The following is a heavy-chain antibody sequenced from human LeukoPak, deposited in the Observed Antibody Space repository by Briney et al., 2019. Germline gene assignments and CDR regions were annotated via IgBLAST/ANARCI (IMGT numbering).Heavy chain of an antibody. CDR3: AKKETTVTTFFEN. J-gene: IGHJ4*02. D-gene: IGHD4-17*01. Sequence: PGGSLRLSCAASGFTFDDYGMSWVRQAPGKGLEWVSDISASGGSTYYADSVKGRFTISRNNSKNTLYLQMNSLRAEDTAVYYCAKKETTVTTFFENWGQGTLVTVSS. V-gene: IGHV3-23*01. CDR2: ISASGGST. CDR1: GFTFDDYG.